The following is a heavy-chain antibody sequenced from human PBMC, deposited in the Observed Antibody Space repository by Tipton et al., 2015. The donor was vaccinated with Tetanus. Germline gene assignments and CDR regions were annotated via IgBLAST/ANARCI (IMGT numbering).Heavy chain of an antibody. CDR1: GYSFTSYW. V-gene: IGHV5-51*01. D-gene: IGHD3-10*01. J-gene: IGHJ3*02. Sequence: VQLVQSGAEVKKPGESLKISCKGSGYSFTSYWIGWVRQMPGKGLEWMGIIYPGDSDTRYSPSSQGQVTISADKSISTAYLQWSSVRASDTAMYYCARQGGLTITMVRGVDAFDIWGQGTMVTVSS. CDR3: ARQGGLTITMVRGVDAFDI. CDR2: IYPGDSDT.